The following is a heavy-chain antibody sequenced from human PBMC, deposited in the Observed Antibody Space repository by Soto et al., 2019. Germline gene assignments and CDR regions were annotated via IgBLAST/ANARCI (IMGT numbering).Heavy chain of an antibody. CDR3: ARDCLVKYFDY. V-gene: IGHV3-33*01. CDR2: ISYYVSNK. J-gene: IGHJ4*02. Sequence: QVQLVESGGGAVQPGTSLRLSCAASGFSFSSFGMHWVRQAPGKGLEWVAVISYYVSNKDYVDSVKGRFTISRDNSKNLLDLQMNSLRAEDKAVYYCARDCLVKYFDYWGQGTLVTVSS. CDR1: GFSFSSFG. D-gene: IGHD2-21*01.